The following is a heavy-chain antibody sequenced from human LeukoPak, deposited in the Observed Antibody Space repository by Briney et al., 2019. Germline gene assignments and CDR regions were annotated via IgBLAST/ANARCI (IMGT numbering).Heavy chain of an antibody. CDR1: GGSFSGYY. CDR3: ARRPMVRGVITTYNWFDP. Sequence: SETLSLTCAVYGGSFSGYYWSWIRQPPGKGLGWIGEINHSGSTNYNPSLKSRVTISVDTSKNQFSLKLSSVTAADTAVYYCARRPMVRGVITTYNWFDPWGQGTLVTVSS. CDR2: INHSGST. J-gene: IGHJ5*02. D-gene: IGHD3-10*01. V-gene: IGHV4-34*01.